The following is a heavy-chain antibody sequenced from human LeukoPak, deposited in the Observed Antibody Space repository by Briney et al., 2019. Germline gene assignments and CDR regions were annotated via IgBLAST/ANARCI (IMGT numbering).Heavy chain of an antibody. V-gene: IGHV3-21*01. Sequence: GGSLRLSCAAPGFTFSSYSMNWVRQAPGKGLEWVSSISSSSSYIYYADSVKGRFTISRDNAKNSLYLRMNSLRAEDTAVYYCAKGGPSRITMVRGVIPYFDYWGQGTLVTVSS. D-gene: IGHD3-10*01. CDR3: AKGGPSRITMVRGVIPYFDY. CDR2: ISSSSSYI. CDR1: GFTFSSYS. J-gene: IGHJ4*02.